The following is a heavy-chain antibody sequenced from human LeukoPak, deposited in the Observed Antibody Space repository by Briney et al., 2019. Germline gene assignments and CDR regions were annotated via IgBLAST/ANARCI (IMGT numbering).Heavy chain of an antibody. CDR3: ARRSGSYYSSHFQH. V-gene: IGHV4-39*01. D-gene: IGHD3-10*01. J-gene: IGHJ1*01. CDR1: GGSISSSSYS. Sequence: PSETLSLTCTVPGGSISSSSYSWGWIRQPPGKGLEWIGSIYYSGSTYYNPSLKSRVTISVDTSQNQFPLRLSSVTAADTAVYYCARRSGSYYSSHFQHWGQGTLVTVSS. CDR2: IYYSGST.